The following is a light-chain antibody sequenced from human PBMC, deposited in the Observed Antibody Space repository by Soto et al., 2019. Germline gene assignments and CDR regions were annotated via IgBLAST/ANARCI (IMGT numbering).Light chain of an antibody. CDR3: QQYGSSGT. J-gene: IGKJ1*01. CDR2: GAS. V-gene: IGKV3-20*01. Sequence: EVVLTQSPATLSLSPGERATLSCRASQSVSRYLAWYQQRPGQAPRLLIYGASNRATGIPDRFSGSGSGTDFTLTISRLEPEDFAVYYCQQYGSSGTFGQGTKVEIK. CDR1: QSVSRY.